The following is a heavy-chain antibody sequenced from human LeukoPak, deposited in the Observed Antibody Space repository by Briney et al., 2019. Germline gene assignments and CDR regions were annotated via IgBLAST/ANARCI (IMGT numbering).Heavy chain of an antibody. Sequence: SETLSLTCTVSGYSISSSYYWAWIRQPPGKGLEWIGRFYHNGDTYYNPSLKSRVTISLDTSKNQFSLKLTSVSAADTAVYFCARDQTTVTIYRWYCDLWGRGTLVTVSS. CDR2: FYHNGDT. J-gene: IGHJ2*01. V-gene: IGHV4-38-2*02. CDR1: GYSISSSYY. D-gene: IGHD4-17*01. CDR3: ARDQTTVTIYRWYCDL.